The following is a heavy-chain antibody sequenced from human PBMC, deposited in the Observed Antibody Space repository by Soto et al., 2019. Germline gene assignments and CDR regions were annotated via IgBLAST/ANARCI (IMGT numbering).Heavy chain of an antibody. CDR2: IYYSVST. J-gene: IGHJ3*02. Sequence: QVQLQESGPGLVKPSETLSLTCTVSGGSISSYCWSWIRQPPGKGLEWIGYIYYSVSTNYNPSLKWRVTLSVDKSKNQFSLKLSSVTAADAAAYYCARHLGYCSGGSCYSSALDAFDIGGQGTMDTVSS. D-gene: IGHD2-15*01. CDR1: GGSISSYC. V-gene: IGHV4-59*08. CDR3: ARHLGYCSGGSCYSSALDAFDI.